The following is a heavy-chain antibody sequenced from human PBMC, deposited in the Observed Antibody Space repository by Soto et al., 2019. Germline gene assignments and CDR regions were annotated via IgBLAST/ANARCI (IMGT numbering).Heavy chain of an antibody. CDR1: GFTFSSYW. CDR3: ARDRGTGTTYYYYYTDV. Sequence: PGGSLRLSCAASGFTFSSYWMHWVRQAPGKGLVWVSRINSDGSSTSYADSVKGRFTISRDNAKNTLYLQMNSLRAEDTAVYYCARDRGTGTTYYYYYTDVWGKGTTVTVSS. J-gene: IGHJ6*03. CDR2: INSDGSST. V-gene: IGHV3-74*01. D-gene: IGHD1-1*01.